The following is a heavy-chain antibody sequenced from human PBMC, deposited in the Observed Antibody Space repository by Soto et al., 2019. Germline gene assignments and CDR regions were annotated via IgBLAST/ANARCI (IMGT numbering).Heavy chain of an antibody. CDR1: GYTFTSYA. D-gene: IGHD3-3*01. CDR2: ISGSDGKT. Sequence: ASVKVSCKASGYTFTSYALSWVRQAPGKGLEWVSTISGSDGKTFYADSVKGRFSISRDTSQSTLYLQMNSLRADDTAMYYCARWSYLDYWGQGTRVTVSS. CDR3: ARWSYLDY. J-gene: IGHJ4*02. V-gene: IGHV3-23*01.